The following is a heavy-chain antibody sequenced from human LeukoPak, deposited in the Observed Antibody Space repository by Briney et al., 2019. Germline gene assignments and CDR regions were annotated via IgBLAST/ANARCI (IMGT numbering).Heavy chain of an antibody. CDR2: IYPGDSDT. J-gene: IGHJ6*02. Sequence: GESLKISCKVSGYSFTGYWIGWVRRMPGKGLEWMGIIYPGDSDTRYSPPFQGQVTISADRSINTAYLQWSSLKASDTAMYYCARLIGGGPNYYGMDVWGQGTTVTVPS. D-gene: IGHD3-10*01. V-gene: IGHV5-51*01. CDR3: ARLIGGGPNYYGMDV. CDR1: GYSFTGYW.